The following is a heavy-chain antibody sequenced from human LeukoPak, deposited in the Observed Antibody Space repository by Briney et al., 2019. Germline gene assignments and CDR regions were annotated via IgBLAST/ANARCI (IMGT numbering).Heavy chain of an antibody. D-gene: IGHD3-10*01. V-gene: IGHV5-10-1*01. CDR3: ATNTMFRGIHAFDI. Sequence: GESLKISCKGSGYSFTSYWISWVRQMPGKGLEWMGRIDPSDSYTNYSPSFQGHVTISADKSISTAYLQWSSLKASDSAMYYCATNTMFRGIHAFDIWGQGTMVTVSS. CDR1: GYSFTSYW. J-gene: IGHJ3*02. CDR2: IDPSDSYT.